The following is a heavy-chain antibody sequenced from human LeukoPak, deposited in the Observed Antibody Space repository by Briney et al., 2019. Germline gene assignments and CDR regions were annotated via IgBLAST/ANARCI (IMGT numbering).Heavy chain of an antibody. V-gene: IGHV4-4*02. CDR2: IYHSGST. CDR3: ARGGGWYNLFDY. Sequence: PSETLSLTCAVSGGSISSSNWWSWVRQPPGKGLEWIGEIYHSGSTNYNPSLKSRVTISVDTSKNQFSLKLSSVTAADTAVYYCARGGGWYNLFDYWGQGTPVTVSS. CDR1: GGSISSSNW. J-gene: IGHJ4*02. D-gene: IGHD6-19*01.